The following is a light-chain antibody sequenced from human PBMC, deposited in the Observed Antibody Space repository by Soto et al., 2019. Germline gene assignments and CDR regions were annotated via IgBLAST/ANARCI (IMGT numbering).Light chain of an antibody. CDR1: SSDVGGYNY. CDR3: SSYTSSSTQV. J-gene: IGLJ1*01. CDR2: DVS. Sequence: QSVLTQPASWSVSPGQSSTISCTGTSSDVGGYNYVSWYQQHPGKAPKLMIYDVSNRPSGVSNRFSGSKSGNTASLTISGLQAEDEADYYCSSYTSSSTQVFGTGTKVTVL. V-gene: IGLV2-14*01.